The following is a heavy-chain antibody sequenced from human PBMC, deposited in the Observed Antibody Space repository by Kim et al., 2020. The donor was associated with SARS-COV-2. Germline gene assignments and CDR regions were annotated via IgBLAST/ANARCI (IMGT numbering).Heavy chain of an antibody. CDR2: ISWNSNTI. Sequence: GGSLRLSCAASKFTFNNKAMHWVRQAPGKGLEWVSSISWNSNTIDYADSVKGRFTISRDNAKNSLFLQMNSLRPEDTALYYCARGLGGNQFYGMDVWAKGPRSPSP. D-gene: IGHD3-16*01. J-gene: IGHJ6*02. V-gene: IGHV3-9*01. CDR1: KFTFNNKA. CDR3: ARGLGGNQFYGMDV.